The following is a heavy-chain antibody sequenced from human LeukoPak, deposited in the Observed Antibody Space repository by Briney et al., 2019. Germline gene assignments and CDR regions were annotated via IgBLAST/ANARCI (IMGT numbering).Heavy chain of an antibody. Sequence: GGSLRLSCAASGFTFSSYGMPWVRQAPGKGLEWVAVIWYDGSNKYYADSVKGRFTISRDNSENTLYLQMNSLRAEDTAVYYCARDGLQDTAMGFYYYYYGMDVWGQGTTVTVSS. CDR1: GFTFSSYG. CDR2: IWYDGSNK. J-gene: IGHJ6*02. D-gene: IGHD5-18*01. CDR3: ARDGLQDTAMGFYYYYYGMDV. V-gene: IGHV3-33*01.